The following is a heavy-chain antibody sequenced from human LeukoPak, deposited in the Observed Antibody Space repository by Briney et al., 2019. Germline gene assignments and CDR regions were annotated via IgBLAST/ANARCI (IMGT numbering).Heavy chain of an antibody. CDR1: GFSFRSYW. CDR2: IKQDGREK. V-gene: IGHV3-7*01. D-gene: IGHD3-9*01. CDR3: AGGSGYLITS. Sequence: GGSLRLSCAATGFSFRSYWMNWVRQAPGKGREWLAIIKQDGREKHYKGSVEGRFTISRDNAKNSLHLQMNSLRAEDTAVYYCAGGSGYLITSWGQGTLVTVS. J-gene: IGHJ5*02.